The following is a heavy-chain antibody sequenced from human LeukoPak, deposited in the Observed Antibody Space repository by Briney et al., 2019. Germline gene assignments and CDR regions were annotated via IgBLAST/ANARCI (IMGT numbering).Heavy chain of an antibody. CDR3: ARTPGGSGNLFDY. Sequence: PGGSLRLSCAAPGFIFSNYAMSWVRQAPGKGLEWVSIIYSGGSTYYADSVKGRFTISRDTSKSTLYLQMNSLRAEDTAVYYCARTPGGSGNLFDYWGQGTLVTVSS. J-gene: IGHJ4*02. CDR2: IYSGGST. D-gene: IGHD3-10*01. V-gene: IGHV3-53*01. CDR1: GFIFSNYA.